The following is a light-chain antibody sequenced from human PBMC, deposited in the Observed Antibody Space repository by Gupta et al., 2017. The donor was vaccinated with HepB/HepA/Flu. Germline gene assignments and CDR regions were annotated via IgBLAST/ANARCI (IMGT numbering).Light chain of an antibody. J-gene: IGKJ4*01. Sequence: DIQMTQSPFSLSPFVGDRVTITCRASQSISTCLNWYQQKAGRAPKLLIYTASSLESGVPSRCSGSGSGTDFTLTISSLQPEDFATYYCQQSYITPLTFGGGTKVEI. CDR1: QSISTC. CDR2: TAS. V-gene: IGKV1-39*01. CDR3: QQSYITPLT.